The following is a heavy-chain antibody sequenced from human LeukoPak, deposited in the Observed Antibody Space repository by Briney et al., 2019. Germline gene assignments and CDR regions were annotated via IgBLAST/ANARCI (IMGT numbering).Heavy chain of an antibody. J-gene: IGHJ4*02. V-gene: IGHV4-39*07. CDR3: ARGNGDYLGIDY. D-gene: IGHD4-17*01. Sequence: PSETLSLTCTVSGGSISSSSYYWGWIRQPPGKGLEWIGSIYYSGSTYYNPSLKSRVTISVDTSKNQFSLKLSSMTAADTAVYYCARGNGDYLGIDYWGQGTLVTVSS. CDR1: GGSISSSSYY. CDR2: IYYSGST.